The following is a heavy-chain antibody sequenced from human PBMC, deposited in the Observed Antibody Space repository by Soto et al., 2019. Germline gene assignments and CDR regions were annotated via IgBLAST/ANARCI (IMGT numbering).Heavy chain of an antibody. V-gene: IGHV4-31*03. CDR2: IYYSGST. J-gene: IGHJ5*02. D-gene: IGHD2-2*01. CDR1: GGSISSGGYY. CDR3: ARGYCSSTSCFDP. Sequence: QVQLQESGPGLVKPSQTLSLTCTVSGGSISSGGYYWSWIRQHPGKGLEWIGYIYYSGSTNYNPSLQSRVTXSXDXTKNQFSLKLSSVTAADTAVYYCARGYCSSTSCFDPWGQGTLVTVSS.